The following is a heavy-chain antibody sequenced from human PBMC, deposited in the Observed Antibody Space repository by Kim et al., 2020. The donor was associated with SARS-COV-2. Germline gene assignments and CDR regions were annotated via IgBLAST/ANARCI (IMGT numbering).Heavy chain of an antibody. D-gene: IGHD2-15*01. V-gene: IGHV3-23*01. J-gene: IGHJ4*02. CDR2: ISGNGYDT. CDR3: AKPTPGYCTSSSCHAYDC. Sequence: GGSLRLSCAVPGFTFSSDAMSWVRQAPGKGLEWVSAISGNGYDTYYADSVKGRFTISRDNSKNILYLQMNSLRAEDTAVYYCAKPTPGYCTSSSCHAYDCWGQGTLVTVS. CDR1: GFTFSSDA.